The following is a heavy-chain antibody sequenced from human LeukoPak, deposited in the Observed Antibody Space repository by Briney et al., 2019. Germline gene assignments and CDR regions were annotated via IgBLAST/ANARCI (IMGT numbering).Heavy chain of an antibody. J-gene: IGHJ2*01. D-gene: IGHD4-17*01. CDR1: GYIFTSYW. Sequence: AESLKISCKASGYIFTSYWIGWVRQIPGKGLEWMGIIYPGDSDTRYSPSFQGQVTISADKSISTAYLQWSSLKASDTAMYYCVRRATVTKGYLDRWGRGTLVTVSS. V-gene: IGHV5-51*01. CDR2: IYPGDSDT. CDR3: VRRATVTKGYLDR.